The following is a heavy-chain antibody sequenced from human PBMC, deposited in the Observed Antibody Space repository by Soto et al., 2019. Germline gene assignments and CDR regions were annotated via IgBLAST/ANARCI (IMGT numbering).Heavy chain of an antibody. D-gene: IGHD2-8*01. CDR1: GFTFSRYW. CDR2: IKEDGSEK. CDR3: ARQTVENSVLMLYASSSHYYNDGMDV. Sequence: PGGSLRLSCAVYGFTFSRYWMSWVRQAPGKXLEWVANIKEDGSEKYSIDSVKGRFIVSRDNAKNSLFLQMNSLSPEDTAVYYCARQTVENSVLMLYASSSHYYNDGMDVWGQGTTVTVSS. J-gene: IGHJ6*02. V-gene: IGHV3-7*01.